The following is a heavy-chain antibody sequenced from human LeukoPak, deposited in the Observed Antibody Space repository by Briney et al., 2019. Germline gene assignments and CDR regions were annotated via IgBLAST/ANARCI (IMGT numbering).Heavy chain of an antibody. V-gene: IGHV4-59*04. CDR2: IYYSGST. D-gene: IGHD1-1*01. CDR1: GGSISSYY. J-gene: IGHJ5*02. CDR3: AVRSRREAGPTNHNWFDP. Sequence: SETLSLTCTVSGGSISSYYWSWIRQPPGKGLEWIGSIYYSGSTYYNPSLKSRVTISVDTSKNQFSLKLSSVTAADTAVYYCAVRSRREAGPTNHNWFDPWGQGTLVTVSS.